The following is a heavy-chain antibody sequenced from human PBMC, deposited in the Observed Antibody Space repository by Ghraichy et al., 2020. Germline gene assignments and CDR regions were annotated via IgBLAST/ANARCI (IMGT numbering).Heavy chain of an antibody. V-gene: IGHV3-23*01. CDR3: AKKTRRGWLYEYYFDH. CDR1: GFTFSSYA. Sequence: GGSLRLSCEASGFTFSSYAMTWVRQAPGKGPEWVSLISNSGGSTYHADSVKGRFTISRDNSKNTLYLQMNSLRVEDTAVYYCAKKTRRGWLYEYYFDHWGQGTRVTVSS. CDR2: ISNSGGST. D-gene: IGHD2-8*01. J-gene: IGHJ4*02.